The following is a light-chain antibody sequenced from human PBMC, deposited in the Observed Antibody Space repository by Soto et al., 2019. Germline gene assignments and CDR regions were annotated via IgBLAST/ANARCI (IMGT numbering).Light chain of an antibody. CDR3: QQSYSKPKT. CDR1: QSMSSY. V-gene: IGKV1-39*01. J-gene: IGKJ1*01. CDR2: AAS. Sequence: DIQMTQSPSSLSASVGDRVTITCRASQSMSSYLNWYQQKPGKAPKLLIYAASSLQSGVPSRFSGSGSGTDFTLTISSLQPEDFATYYCQQSYSKPKTFGQGTKVDIK.